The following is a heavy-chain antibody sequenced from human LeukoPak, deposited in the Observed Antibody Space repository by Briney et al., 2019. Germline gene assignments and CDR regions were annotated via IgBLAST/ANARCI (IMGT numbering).Heavy chain of an antibody. CDR2: IYPGDSDT. D-gene: IGHD3-9*01. CDR1: GYSFTSYW. Sequence: GESLKISCKGSGYSFTSYWIGWVRQMPGKGLEWMGIIYPGDSDTRYSPSFQGQVTISADKSISPAYLQWSSLKASDTAMYYCARLGEDYDILTGYYTGWGQGTLVTVSS. CDR3: ARLGEDYDILTGYYTG. V-gene: IGHV5-51*01. J-gene: IGHJ4*02.